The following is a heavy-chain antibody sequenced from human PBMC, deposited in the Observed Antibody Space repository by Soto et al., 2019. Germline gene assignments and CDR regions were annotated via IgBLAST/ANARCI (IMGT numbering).Heavy chain of an antibody. CDR3: ARSHYDILTGPFNWFDP. J-gene: IGHJ5*02. V-gene: IGHV4-59*08. D-gene: IGHD3-9*01. CDR1: GGSISSYY. CDR2: IYYSGST. Sequence: SETLSLTCTVSGGSISSYYWSWIRQPPGKGLEWIGYIYYSGSTNYNPSLKSRVTISVDTSKNQFSLKLSSVTAADTAVYYCARSHYDILTGPFNWFDPWGQGTLVTVS.